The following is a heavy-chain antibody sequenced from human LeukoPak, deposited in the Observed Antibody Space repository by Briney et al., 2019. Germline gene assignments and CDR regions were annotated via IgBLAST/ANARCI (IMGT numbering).Heavy chain of an antibody. V-gene: IGHV1-2*02. D-gene: IGHD2-2*01. J-gene: IGHJ4*02. Sequence: ASVKVSCKASGYTFTGYYMHWVRQAPGQGLEWMGWINPSSGGTNYAQKFQGRVTMTRDTSISTAYMELSRLRSDDTAVYYCARDRCSSTSCSSSDYWGQGTLVTVSS. CDR3: ARDRCSSTSCSSSDY. CDR1: GYTFTGYY. CDR2: INPSSGGT.